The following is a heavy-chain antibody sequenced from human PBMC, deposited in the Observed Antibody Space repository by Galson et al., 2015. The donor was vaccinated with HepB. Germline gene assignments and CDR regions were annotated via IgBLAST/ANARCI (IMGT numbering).Heavy chain of an antibody. CDR1: GFTVSSNY. CDR2: IETGGRT. V-gene: IGHV3-53*01. D-gene: IGHD3-22*01. CDR3: ARVFWYDSGSYPTERYYYYMDV. Sequence: SLRLSCAASGFTVSSNYMTWVRQAPGKGLEWVSTIETGGRTYYADFVKGRFTVSRDNSKNTLYLQMNSLTAEDTAVYYCARVFWYDSGSYPTERYYYYMDVWGKGTTVTVSS. J-gene: IGHJ6*03.